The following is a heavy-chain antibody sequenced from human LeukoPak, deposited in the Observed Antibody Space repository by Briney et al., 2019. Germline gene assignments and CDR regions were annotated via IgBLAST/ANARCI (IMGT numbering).Heavy chain of an antibody. V-gene: IGHV5-51*01. Sequence: GESLKISCKGSGYSITSYWIGWVRRMPGKGLEWMGIIYPGDSDTRYSPSFQGQVTISADKSISTAYLQWSSLKAADTAMYYCARRLGTVTTQNWFDPWGQGTLVTVSS. J-gene: IGHJ5*02. CDR3: ARRLGTVTTQNWFDP. CDR2: IYPGDSDT. D-gene: IGHD4-17*01. CDR1: GYSITSYW.